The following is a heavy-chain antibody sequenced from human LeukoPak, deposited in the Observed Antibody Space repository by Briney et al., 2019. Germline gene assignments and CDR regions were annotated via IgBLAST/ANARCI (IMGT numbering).Heavy chain of an antibody. J-gene: IGHJ4*02. V-gene: IGHV4-61*08. CDR2: IYYSGST. Sequence: PSQTLSLTCTVSGGSISSGGYYWSWIRQPPGKGLEWIGYIYYSGSTNYNPSLKSRVTISVDTSKNQFSLKLSSVTAADTAVYYCARSLGIAAAWVYWGQGTLVTVSS. CDR1: GGSISSGGYY. CDR3: ARSLGIAAAWVY. D-gene: IGHD6-13*01.